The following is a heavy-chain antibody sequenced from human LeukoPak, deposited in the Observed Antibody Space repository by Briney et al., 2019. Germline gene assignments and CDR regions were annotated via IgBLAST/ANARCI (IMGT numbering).Heavy chain of an antibody. J-gene: IGHJ2*01. D-gene: IGHD5-18*01. CDR1: GGSFSGYY. V-gene: IGHV4-34*01. Sequence: SETLSLTCAVYGGSFSGYYWSWIRQPPGKGLEWIGEINHSGSTNYNPSLKSRVTISVDTSKNQFSLRLSSVTAADTAVYYCARDPKGYSYGYRYWYFDLWGRGTLVTVSS. CDR2: INHSGST. CDR3: ARDPKGYSYGYRYWYFDL.